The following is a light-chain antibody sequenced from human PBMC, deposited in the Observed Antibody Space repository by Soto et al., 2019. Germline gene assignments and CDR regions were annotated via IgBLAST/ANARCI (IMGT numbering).Light chain of an antibody. J-gene: IGKJ2*01. CDR2: GAS. V-gene: IGKV3-15*01. CDR1: QSVSTD. CDR3: QQYDTSAT. Sequence: EIVMTQSPATLSVSPGERASLSCRASQSVSTDLAWYQQKPAQAPRLLIYGASTRATGIPARFSDGGSGTEFTLTISRLEPEDFAVYYCQQYDTSATFGQGTKLEIK.